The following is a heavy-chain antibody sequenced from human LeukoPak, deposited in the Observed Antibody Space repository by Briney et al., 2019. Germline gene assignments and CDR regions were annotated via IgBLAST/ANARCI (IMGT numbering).Heavy chain of an antibody. CDR2: ISSSSSHI. V-gene: IGHV3-21*01. J-gene: IGHJ4*02. D-gene: IGHD5-24*01. Sequence: GESLRLSCAASAFTFSRYSMNWVRQAPGKGLEWVSSISSSSSHIYYADSVKGRFTISRDNAENSLYLQMNSLRAEDTAMYYCARARDGYNHGLDYWGQGTLVTVSA. CDR1: AFTFSRYS. CDR3: ARARDGYNHGLDY.